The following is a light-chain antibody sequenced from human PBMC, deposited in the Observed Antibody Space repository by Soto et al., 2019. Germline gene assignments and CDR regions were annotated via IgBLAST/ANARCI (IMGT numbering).Light chain of an antibody. Sequence: DIQLSQSPSFLSPFIGASVTITCRASQVISTSLAWYQVKPGKAPKLPIYAASTVESGVPSRCSGSGSGTEFTPTISSLQPDDFATYYCQHENTHSEAFGQGTKVEIK. J-gene: IGKJ1*01. CDR3: QHENTHSEA. CDR2: AAS. V-gene: IGKV1-9*01. CDR1: QVISTS.